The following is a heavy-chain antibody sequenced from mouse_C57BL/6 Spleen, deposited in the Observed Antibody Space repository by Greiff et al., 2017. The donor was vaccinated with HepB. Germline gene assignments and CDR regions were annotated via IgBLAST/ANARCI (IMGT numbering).Heavy chain of an antibody. CDR1: GFTFSSYG. V-gene: IGHV5-6*01. D-gene: IGHD1-1*01. J-gene: IGHJ3*01. CDR2: ISSGGSYT. CDR3: ARHGATVVERDFAY. Sequence: EVQLQQSGGDLVKPGGSLKLSCAASGFTFSSYGMSWVRQTPDKRLEWVATISSGGSYTYYPDSVKGRFTISRDNAKNTLYLQMSSLKSEDTAMYYCARHGATVVERDFAYWGQGTLVTVSA.